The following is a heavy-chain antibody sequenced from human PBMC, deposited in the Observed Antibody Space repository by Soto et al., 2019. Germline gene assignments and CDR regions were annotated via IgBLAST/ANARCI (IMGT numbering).Heavy chain of an antibody. V-gene: IGHV1-2*02. CDR3: ATVLVGATRHPDSDS. D-gene: IGHD2-15*01. J-gene: IGHJ4*02. Sequence: ASVKVSCKASGYTFTTYYLHWVRQAPGQDLEWMGWINPNSGMTNSSLKSRVTISRDTSKNHFSLSLSSVTAADTAVYYCATVLVGATRHPDSDSWGQGTMVTVSS. CDR1: GYTFTTYY. CDR2: INPNSGMT.